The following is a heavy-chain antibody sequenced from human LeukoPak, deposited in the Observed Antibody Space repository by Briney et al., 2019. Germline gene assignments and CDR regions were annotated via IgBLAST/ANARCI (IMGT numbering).Heavy chain of an antibody. D-gene: IGHD3-10*01. CDR3: ARGDYYGSPKVVAA. J-gene: IGHJ5*02. CDR1: GYTFTGYY. Sequence: VASVKVSCKASGYTFTGYYMHWVRQAPGQGLEWMGWINPNSGGTNYAQKFQDRVTMTRDTSISTAYIELNFLRSDDTAVFYCARGDYYGSPKVVAAWGQGTLVTVSS. V-gene: IGHV1-2*02. CDR2: INPNSGGT.